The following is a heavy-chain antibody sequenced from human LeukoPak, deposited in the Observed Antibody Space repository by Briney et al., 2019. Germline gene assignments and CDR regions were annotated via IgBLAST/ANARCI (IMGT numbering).Heavy chain of an antibody. CDR1: GFAFSTYG. Sequence: GSLRLSCEASGFAFSTYGMHWVRQAPGKGLEWAAVIWNDGSNKYYADSVKGRFTISRDNSKNTLYLQMNSLRVEDTAVYYCAKDYSRDGYYADTFHIWGQGTMVTVSS. D-gene: IGHD3-3*01. J-gene: IGHJ3*02. V-gene: IGHV3-33*06. CDR2: IWNDGSNK. CDR3: AKDYSRDGYYADTFHI.